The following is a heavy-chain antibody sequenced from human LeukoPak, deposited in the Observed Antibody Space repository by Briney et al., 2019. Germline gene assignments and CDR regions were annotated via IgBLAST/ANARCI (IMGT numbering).Heavy chain of an antibody. D-gene: IGHD1-26*01. CDR2: ISGSGSST. V-gene: IGHV3-23*01. CDR1: GFTFSSYA. CDR3: AREWEWELLRNVLDY. Sequence: PGGSLRLSCAASGFTFSSYAMNWVRQAPGKGLEWVSAISGSGSSTYHTDSVKGRFTISRDNSKNTLYLQMNSLRAEDTAVYYCAREWEWELLRNVLDYWGQGTLVTVSS. J-gene: IGHJ4*02.